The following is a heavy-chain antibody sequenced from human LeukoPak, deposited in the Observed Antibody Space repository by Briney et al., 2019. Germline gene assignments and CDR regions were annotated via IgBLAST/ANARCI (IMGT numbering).Heavy chain of an antibody. CDR3: AQDRGGQQQLIQGFAY. J-gene: IGHJ4*02. Sequence: PGRSLTLSCAASGFTFSSYGMHWVRQAPGKGPEWVAVISNDGSKIYYADSIRGRFTISRDNPGNTLYLQMNSLRSEDTAVYYCAQDRGGQQQLIQGFAYWGQGTLVTVSS. V-gene: IGHV3-30*18. CDR2: ISNDGSKI. D-gene: IGHD6-13*01. CDR1: GFTFSSYG.